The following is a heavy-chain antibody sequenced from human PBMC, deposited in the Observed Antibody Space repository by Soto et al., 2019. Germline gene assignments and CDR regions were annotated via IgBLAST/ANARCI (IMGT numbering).Heavy chain of an antibody. CDR1: GFSLSTSGMC. CDR2: IDWDDDK. J-gene: IGHJ6*02. V-gene: IGHV2-70*01. CDR3: ARGGTYSSSWPYYYYGMDV. D-gene: IGHD6-13*01. Sequence: SGPTLVNPTQTLTLTCTFSGFSLSTSGMCVSWIRQPPGKALEWLALIDWDDDKYYSTSLKTRLTISKDTSKNQVVLTMTNMDPVDTATYYCARGGTYSSSWPYYYYGMDVWGQGATVTVSS.